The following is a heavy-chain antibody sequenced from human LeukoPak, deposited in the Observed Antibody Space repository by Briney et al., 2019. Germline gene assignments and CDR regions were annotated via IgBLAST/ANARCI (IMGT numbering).Heavy chain of an antibody. CDR1: GYSFTSYW. CDR3: AKSRTGGYSYGSATDLDL. D-gene: IGHD5-18*01. V-gene: IGHV5-51*01. Sequence: GESLKISCKGSGYSFTSYWIGWVRQMPGKGLEWMGIIYPSDSGTRYSPSFEGQVTISDDKSISTAYLQWSSLQASDTAMYYCAKSRTGGYSYGSATDLDLWGQGTLVTVSS. CDR2: IYPSDSGT. J-gene: IGHJ5*02.